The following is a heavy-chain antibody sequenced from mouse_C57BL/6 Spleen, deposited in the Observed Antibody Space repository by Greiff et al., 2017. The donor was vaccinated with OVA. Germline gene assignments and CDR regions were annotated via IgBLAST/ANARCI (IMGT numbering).Heavy chain of an antibody. CDR3: ARYYDGYPWYFDV. CDR2: ISYDGSN. CDR1: GYSITSGYY. V-gene: IGHV3-6*01. D-gene: IGHD2-3*01. J-gene: IGHJ1*03. Sequence: ESGPGLVKPSQSLSLTCSVTGYSITSGYYWNWIRQFPGNKLEWMGYISYDGSNNYNPSLKNRISITRDTSKNQFFLKLNSVTTEDTATYDCARYYDGYPWYFDVWGTGTTVTVSS.